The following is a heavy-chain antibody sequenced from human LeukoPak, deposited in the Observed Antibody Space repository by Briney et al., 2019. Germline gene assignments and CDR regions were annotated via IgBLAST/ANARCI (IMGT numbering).Heavy chain of an antibody. CDR2: FYPEDGET. V-gene: IGHV1-24*01. CDR3: ATLGDGYNSNFDY. D-gene: IGHD5-24*01. Sequence: ASVKVSCKVSGYTLTELSMHWVRQAPGKGLEWMGGFYPEDGETIYAQKFQGRVTMTEDTSTDRAYMELSSLRSEDTAVYYCATLGDGYNSNFDYWGQGTRVPVSS. J-gene: IGHJ4*02. CDR1: GYTLTELS.